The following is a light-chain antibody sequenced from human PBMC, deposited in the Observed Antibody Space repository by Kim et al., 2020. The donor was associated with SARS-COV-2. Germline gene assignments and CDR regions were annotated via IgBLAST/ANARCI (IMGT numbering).Light chain of an antibody. CDR3: QVWDSSSDHVV. V-gene: IGLV3-21*04. CDR2: YDS. J-gene: IGLJ2*01. CDR1: NIGRKS. Sequence: APGKTARITCGENNIGRKSVHWYQQKPGQAPVLVIFYDSDRPSGIPERFSGSNSGNTATLTISRVEAGDEADYYCQVWDSSSDHVVFGGGTQLTVL.